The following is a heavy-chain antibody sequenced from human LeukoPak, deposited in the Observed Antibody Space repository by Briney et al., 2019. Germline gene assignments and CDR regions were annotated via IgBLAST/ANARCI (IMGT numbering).Heavy chain of an antibody. Sequence: SETLSLTCTVSGGSISSGDYYWSWIRQPPGKGLEWIGYIYYSGSTYYNPSLKSRVTISVDTSKNQFSLKLSSVTAADTAVYYCARSRSSPELYYYYMDVWGKGTTVTVSS. J-gene: IGHJ6*03. CDR2: IYYSGST. V-gene: IGHV4-30-4*01. CDR1: GGSISSGDYY. D-gene: IGHD1-26*01. CDR3: ARSRSSPELYYYYMDV.